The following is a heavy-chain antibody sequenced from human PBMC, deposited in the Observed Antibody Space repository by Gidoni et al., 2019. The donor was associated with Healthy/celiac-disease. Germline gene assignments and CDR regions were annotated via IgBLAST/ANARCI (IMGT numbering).Heavy chain of an antibody. J-gene: IGHJ4*02. CDR1: GFIFSSYG. CDR3: ARDYCGGDCYSLDY. V-gene: IGHV3-33*01. CDR2: IWYDGSNK. Sequence: QVQLVESGGGVVQPGRSLRLSCAASGFIFSSYGMHWVRQAPGKGLEWVALIWYDGSNKFYADSVKGRFTISRDNSKNTLFLQMNGLRAEDTAMYYCARDYCGGDCYSLDYWGQGTLVTVSS. D-gene: IGHD2-21*02.